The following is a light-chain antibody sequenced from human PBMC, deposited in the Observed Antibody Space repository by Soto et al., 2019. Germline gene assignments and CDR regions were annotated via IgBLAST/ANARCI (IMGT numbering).Light chain of an antibody. V-gene: IGLV2-11*01. CDR3: CSFAGNYIYV. Sequence: QSVLTQPRSVSGSPGQSVTISCTGTSSDGGGYNYVSWYLQHPGKAPKVMIYDVSKRPSGVPDRFSGSKSGNTASLTISGLQSEDEADYYCCSFAGNYIYVFGTGTKAPS. J-gene: IGLJ1*01. CDR2: DVS. CDR1: SSDGGGYNY.